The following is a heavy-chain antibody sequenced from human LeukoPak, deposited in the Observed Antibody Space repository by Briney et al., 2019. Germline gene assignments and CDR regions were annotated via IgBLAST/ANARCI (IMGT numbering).Heavy chain of an antibody. CDR2: IYYSGST. Sequence: PSQTLSLTCTVSGGSISSGGYYWGWIRQHPGKGLEWIGYIYYSGSTYYNPSLKSRVTISVDTSKNQFSLKLSSVTAADTAVYYCARGEFGDYELADAFDIWGQGTMVTVSS. CDR3: ARGEFGDYELADAFDI. J-gene: IGHJ3*02. D-gene: IGHD4-17*01. V-gene: IGHV4-31*03. CDR1: GGSISSGGYY.